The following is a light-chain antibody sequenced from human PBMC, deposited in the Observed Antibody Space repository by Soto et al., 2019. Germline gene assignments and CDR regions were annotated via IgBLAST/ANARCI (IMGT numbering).Light chain of an antibody. CDR1: QNINTD. CDR3: QQYFSWPPKT. CDR2: DAS. Sequence: EIVMTQSPGTLSVSPGERATLSCRASQNINTDLAWYQQKPGQAPRLLMFDASTRATGVPPRFSGSGSGTEFPLTISSLQSEDFAVSYCQQYFSWPPKTFGQGTYLEIK. J-gene: IGKJ2*01. V-gene: IGKV3-15*01.